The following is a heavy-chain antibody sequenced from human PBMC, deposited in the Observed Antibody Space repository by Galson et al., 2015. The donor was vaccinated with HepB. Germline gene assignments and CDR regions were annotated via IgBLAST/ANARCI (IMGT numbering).Heavy chain of an antibody. Sequence: ASGYTFTSYAMNWARQAPGQGLEWMGWINTNTGNPTYAQGFTGRFVFSLDTSVSTAYLQISSLKAEDTAVYYCARENVIAVAGTDYYYYMDVWGKGTTVTVSS. V-gene: IGHV7-4-1*02. D-gene: IGHD6-19*01. J-gene: IGHJ6*03. CDR1: GYTFTSYA. CDR3: ARENVIAVAGTDYYYYMDV. CDR2: INTNTGNP.